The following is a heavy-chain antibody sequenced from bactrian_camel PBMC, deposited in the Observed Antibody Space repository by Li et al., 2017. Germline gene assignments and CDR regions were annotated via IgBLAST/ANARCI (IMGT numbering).Heavy chain of an antibody. CDR3: AAQYTGISGCYSTNLAPASFDY. Sequence: HVQLVESGGGSVQTGGSLRLSCAASGFTVSNKCVAWFRQAPGKEREGVAVINRRGTTRYADFVKGRFTISKVNAERTLYLQMSNLAAEDSAMYYCAAQYTGISGCYSTNLAPASFDYWGQGTQVTVS. D-gene: IGHD1*01. CDR1: GFTVSNKC. CDR2: INRRGTT. J-gene: IGHJ4*01. V-gene: IGHV3S53*01.